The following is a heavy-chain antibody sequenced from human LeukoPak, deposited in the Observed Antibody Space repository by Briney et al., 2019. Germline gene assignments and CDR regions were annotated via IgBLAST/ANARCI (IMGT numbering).Heavy chain of an antibody. V-gene: IGHV3-7*03. CDR3: DRDGHPFDW. Sequence: PGGSLRLSCAASGFSFRSYWMSWVRQAPGKGLEWVANINQDGSEKYYVDSAKGRFTISRDNAKNSLSLQMISLRDEDTALYYCDRDGHPFDWWGQGTQVTVSS. J-gene: IGHJ4*02. CDR2: INQDGSEK. CDR1: GFSFRSYW.